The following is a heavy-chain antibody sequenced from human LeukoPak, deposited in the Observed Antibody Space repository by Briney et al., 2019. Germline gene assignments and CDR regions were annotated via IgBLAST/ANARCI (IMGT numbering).Heavy chain of an antibody. D-gene: IGHD1-26*01. CDR2: ISAYNGNT. J-gene: IGHJ5*01. Sequence: ASVKVSRKASAYTFTSFGITWVRQAPGQGLEWMGWISAYNGNTNYAQKFQGRVTMTTDTSTNTAYMEMRSLRFDDTAVYYCAQNQRGSMSYFLDSWGQGTLVTVSS. CDR1: AYTFTSFG. CDR3: AQNQRGSMSYFLDS. V-gene: IGHV1-18*01.